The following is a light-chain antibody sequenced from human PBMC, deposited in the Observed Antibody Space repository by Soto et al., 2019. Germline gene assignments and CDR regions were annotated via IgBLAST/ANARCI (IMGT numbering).Light chain of an antibody. CDR3: QQYGSSPYT. CDR1: QSVSSSY. CDR2: GAS. V-gene: IGKV3-20*01. Sequence: EIVLTQSPGTLSLSPGERATLSCRASQSVSSSYLAWYQQNPGQAPRLLIYGASSRATGIPDMFSGSGSGTDFTLTISRLEPEDFVVYYCQQYGSSPYTFGQGTKLEIK. J-gene: IGKJ2*01.